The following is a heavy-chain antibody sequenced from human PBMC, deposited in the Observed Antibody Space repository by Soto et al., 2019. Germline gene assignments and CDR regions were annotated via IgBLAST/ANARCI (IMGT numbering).Heavy chain of an antibody. Sequence: PSETLSLTCTVSGGSISSYYWSWSRQSPGKGLEWIGYIHYSGSTKSNPSLKSRVTISVDTSRNQVSLKLSSVTAADSAVYFCARARYQLLHPYYYGMDVWGQGTTVTVSS. J-gene: IGHJ6*02. CDR2: IHYSGST. V-gene: IGHV4-59*01. D-gene: IGHD2-2*01. CDR1: GGSISSYY. CDR3: ARARYQLLHPYYYGMDV.